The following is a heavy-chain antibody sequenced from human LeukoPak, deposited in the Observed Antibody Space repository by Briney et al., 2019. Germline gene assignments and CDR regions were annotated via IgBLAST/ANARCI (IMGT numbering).Heavy chain of an antibody. CDR1: GFTFSSYG. CDR3: AALLLLYFDY. Sequence: GGSLRLSCAASGFTFSSYGMPWVRQAPGKGLEWVAFIRYDGSNKYYADSVKGRFTISRDNSKNTLYLQMNSLRAEDTAVYYCAALLLLYFDYWGQGTLVTVSS. V-gene: IGHV3-30*02. J-gene: IGHJ4*02. D-gene: IGHD2-15*01. CDR2: IRYDGSNK.